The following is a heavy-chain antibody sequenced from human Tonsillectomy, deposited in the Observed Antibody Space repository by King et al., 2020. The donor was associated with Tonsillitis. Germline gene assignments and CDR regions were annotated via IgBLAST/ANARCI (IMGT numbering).Heavy chain of an antibody. V-gene: IGHV2-5*02. CDR1: GFSLSTSGVG. CDR2: IXWDXXK. CDR3: AHRVHRSWFDY. J-gene: IGHJ4*02. Sequence: TLKESGPTLVKPPQTLTLTCTFSGFSLSTSGVGVGWIRQPPGXALXWXXXIXWDXXKRYSPSLKSRLTITKDNSKNQVVLTXTNMDPVDTATYYCAHRVHRSWFDYWGQGTLVTVSS. D-gene: IGHD6-13*01.